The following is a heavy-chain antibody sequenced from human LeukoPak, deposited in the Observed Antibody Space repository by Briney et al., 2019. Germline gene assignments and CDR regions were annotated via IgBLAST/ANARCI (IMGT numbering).Heavy chain of an antibody. CDR3: AKDGDPGPADYYFAY. D-gene: IGHD1-14*01. V-gene: IGHV3-30*18. J-gene: IGHJ4*02. CDR2: ISDDGGDK. CDR1: WLNFRCYA. Sequence: GRSLRLSCAASWLNFRCYAMHWVRQAPGKGLEWVAVISDDGGDKHYADSVKGRFTTSRDNSRNTLYLQMNSLRAEDKAVYYFAKDGDPGPADYYFAYWGQGTPVTVSS.